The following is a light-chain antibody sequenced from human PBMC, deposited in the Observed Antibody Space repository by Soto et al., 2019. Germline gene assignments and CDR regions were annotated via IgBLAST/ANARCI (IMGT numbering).Light chain of an antibody. CDR1: QSVSSSY. Sequence: EIVLTQSPGTLSLSPGERATLSCRASQSVSSSYLAWYQQKPGQAPRLLIYGASSRATCIPDRFSGSGSGTDFTLTICRLEPEDFAVYYCQQYGSSPPITFGQGTRLEIK. V-gene: IGKV3-20*01. CDR3: QQYGSSPPIT. CDR2: GAS. J-gene: IGKJ5*01.